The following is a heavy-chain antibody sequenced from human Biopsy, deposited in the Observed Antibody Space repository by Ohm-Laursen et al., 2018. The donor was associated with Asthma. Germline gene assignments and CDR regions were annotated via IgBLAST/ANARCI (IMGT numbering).Heavy chain of an antibody. CDR1: GGTFSSYA. CDR3: ARDPHNSYLASLRTKFNYYYYGMDV. J-gene: IGHJ6*02. CDR2: IIPIFGTA. Sequence: GSSVKVSCKVSGGTFSSYAISWVRQAPGQGLEWMGGIIPIFGTANYAQKFQGRVTITADESTSTAYMELSGLRSEDTAVYYCARDPHNSYLASLRTKFNYYYYGMDVWGQGTTVTVSS. V-gene: IGHV1-69*01. D-gene: IGHD1-7*01.